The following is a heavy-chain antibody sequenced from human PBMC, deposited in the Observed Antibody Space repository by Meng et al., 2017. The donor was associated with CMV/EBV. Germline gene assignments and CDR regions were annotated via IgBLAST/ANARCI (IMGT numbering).Heavy chain of an antibody. CDR2: INPNSGGT. CDR1: GYTFTGYY. Sequence: ASVTVSCKASGYTFTGYYMHWVGQAPGQGLEWMGWINPNSGGTNYSQKFQGRVTMTRDTSISTAYMELSRLRSDDTAVYYCARDYQLERRSDDYWGQGTLVTVSS. J-gene: IGHJ4*02. CDR3: ARDYQLERRSDDY. D-gene: IGHD1-1*01. V-gene: IGHV1-2*02.